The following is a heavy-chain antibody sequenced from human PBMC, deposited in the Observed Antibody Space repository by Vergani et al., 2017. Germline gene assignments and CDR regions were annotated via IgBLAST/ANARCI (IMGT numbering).Heavy chain of an antibody. CDR1: GGTFSSYA. Sequence: QVQLVQSGAEVKKPGSSVKVSCKASGGTFSSYAISWVRQAPGQGLEWMGRIIPILGIANYAQKFQGRVTITADKSTSTAYMELSSLRSEDTAVYYCATETESDPGTVGYWGQGTLVTVSS. J-gene: IGHJ4*02. CDR3: ATETESDPGTVGY. D-gene: IGHD3/OR15-3a*01. CDR2: IIPILGIA. V-gene: IGHV1-69*09.